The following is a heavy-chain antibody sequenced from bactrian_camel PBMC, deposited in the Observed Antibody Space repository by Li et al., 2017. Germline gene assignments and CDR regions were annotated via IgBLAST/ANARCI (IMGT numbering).Heavy chain of an antibody. V-gene: IGHV3S53*01. CDR3: AAEGPSWDSDSCVNSEIGY. CDR2: LLRGGAV. J-gene: IGHJ6*01. CDR1: GTALNRCG. Sequence: HVQLVESGGDTVQAGGSLKLSCVASGTALNRCGMEWYRQAPGKDREQVATLLRGGAVNYADSVKGRFTISEDDPKNTLYLQMDSLKSDDTAVYYCAAEGPSWDSDSCVNSEIGYWGQGTQVTVS.